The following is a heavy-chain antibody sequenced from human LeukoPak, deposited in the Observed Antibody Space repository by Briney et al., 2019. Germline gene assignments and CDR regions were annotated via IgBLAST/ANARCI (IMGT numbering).Heavy chain of an antibody. J-gene: IGHJ4*02. Sequence: GGSLRLSCAASGFTFTSYAMNWVRQAPGKGLEWVSGISGSGGSTFYADSVKGRFTISRDNSKNTLYLQMNTMRAEDTAVYYCAKDSGVYDYVWGTYRYLPTPYYFDSWGQGTLVTVSS. V-gene: IGHV3-23*01. CDR3: AKDSGVYDYVWGTYRYLPTPYYFDS. CDR1: GFTFTSYA. CDR2: ISGSGGST. D-gene: IGHD3-16*02.